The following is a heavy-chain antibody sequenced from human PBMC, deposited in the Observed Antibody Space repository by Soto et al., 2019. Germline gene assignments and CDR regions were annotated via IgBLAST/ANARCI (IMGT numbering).Heavy chain of an antibody. CDR2: ISYDGSNK. CDR1: GFTFSSYA. J-gene: IGHJ4*02. CDR3: ARDGNIVVVVAATGGGFDY. Sequence: GGSLRLSCAASGFTFSSYAMHWVRQAPGKGLEWVAVISYDGSNKCYADSVKGRFTISRDNSKNTLYLQMNSLRAEDTAVYYCARDGNIVVVVAATGGGFDYWGQGTPVTVSS. V-gene: IGHV3-30-3*01. D-gene: IGHD2-15*01.